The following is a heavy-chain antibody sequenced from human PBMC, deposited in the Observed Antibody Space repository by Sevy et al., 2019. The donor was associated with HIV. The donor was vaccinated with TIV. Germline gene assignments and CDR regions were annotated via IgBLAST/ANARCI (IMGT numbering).Heavy chain of an antibody. V-gene: IGHV3-13*01. CDR3: AGGDQTYYYGSGSSRGDAFDI. D-gene: IGHD3-10*01. CDR2: IGTAGDT. Sequence: GGSLRLSCAASGFTFSSYDMHWVRQATGKGLEWVSAIGTAGDTYYPGSVKGRFTISRENAKNSLYLQMNSMRAGDTAVYYCAGGDQTYYYGSGSSRGDAFDIWGQGTMVTVSS. J-gene: IGHJ3*02. CDR1: GFTFSSYD.